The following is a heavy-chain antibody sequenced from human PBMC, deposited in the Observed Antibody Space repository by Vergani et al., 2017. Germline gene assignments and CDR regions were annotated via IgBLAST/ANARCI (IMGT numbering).Heavy chain of an antibody. J-gene: IGHJ6*03. CDR3: ARASVETTMRRREYYYYMDV. D-gene: IGHD5-18*01. Sequence: QVQLQESGPGLVKPSQTLSLTCTVSGGSISSGGYYWSWIRQHPGKGLEWIRYIYYSGNTYFNPSLKNRVSMSADTSKNQVSLKVSSVTAADTAVYYCARASVETTMRRREYYYYMDVWGEGTTVTVSS. CDR1: GGSISSGGYY. CDR2: IYYSGNT. V-gene: IGHV4-31*03.